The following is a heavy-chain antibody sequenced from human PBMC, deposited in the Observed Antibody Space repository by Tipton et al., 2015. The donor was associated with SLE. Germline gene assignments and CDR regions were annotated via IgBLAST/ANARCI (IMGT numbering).Heavy chain of an antibody. CDR2: IKQDGSEK. CDR1: GSTFSSYG. CDR3: ARQKMTTPPT. D-gene: IGHD5-24*01. V-gene: IGHV3-7*03. Sequence: SLRLSCAASGSTFSSYGMHWVRQAPGKGLEWVANIKQDGSEKYYVDSVKGRFTISRDNAKNSLYLQMNSLRAEDTAVYYCARQKMTTPPTWGQGTLVTVSS. J-gene: IGHJ5*02.